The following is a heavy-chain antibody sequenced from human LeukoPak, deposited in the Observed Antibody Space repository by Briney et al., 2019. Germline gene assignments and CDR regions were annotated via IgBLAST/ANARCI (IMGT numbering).Heavy chain of an antibody. J-gene: IGHJ4*02. Sequence: TGGSLRLSCAASGFTFSNYNMNWVRQPPGKGLQWVSYISSSSNIIYYADSVKGRFTISRDNAKNSLFLQMNNLRAEDTAVYYCARDFAREFTIDYWGQGTLVTVSS. CDR3: ARDFAREFTIDY. CDR1: GFTFSNYN. V-gene: IGHV3-48*01. CDR2: ISSSSNII. D-gene: IGHD3-10*01.